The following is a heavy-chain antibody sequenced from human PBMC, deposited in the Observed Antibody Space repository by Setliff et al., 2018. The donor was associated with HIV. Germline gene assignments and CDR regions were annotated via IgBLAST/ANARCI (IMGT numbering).Heavy chain of an antibody. CDR3: ARGGLYDTGDWIDP. CDR2: IIPILGIK. Sequence: SVKVSCKASGYTFTNYGISWVRQAPGKGLEWTGGIIPILGIKKYAQKFQGRVTITADKSTSTAYMELSSLRSDDTAMYYCARGGLYDTGDWIDPWGQGTLVTVSS. J-gene: IGHJ5*02. CDR1: GYTFTNYG. D-gene: IGHD3-16*01. V-gene: IGHV1-69*10.